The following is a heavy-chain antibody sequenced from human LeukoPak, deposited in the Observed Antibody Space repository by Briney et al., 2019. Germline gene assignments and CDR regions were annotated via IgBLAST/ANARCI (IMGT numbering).Heavy chain of an antibody. CDR1: GFTFSSYW. D-gene: IGHD3-22*01. J-gene: IGHJ4*02. CDR2: INSDGSST. V-gene: IGHV3-74*01. Sequence: SGGSLRLSCAASGFTFSSYWMHWVRQAPGKGLEWVSRINSDGSSTSYADSVKGRFTISRDNAKNTLYLQMNSLRAEDTAVYYCARLTPYYYDSSLWGQGTLVTVSS. CDR3: ARLTPYYYDSSL.